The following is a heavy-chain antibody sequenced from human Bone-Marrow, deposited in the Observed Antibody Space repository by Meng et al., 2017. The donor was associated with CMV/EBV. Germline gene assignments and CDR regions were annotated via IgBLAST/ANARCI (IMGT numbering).Heavy chain of an antibody. Sequence: GGSLRLSCAASGFTFDDYGMSWVRQAPGKGLEWVSGINWNGGSTGYADSVKGRFTISRDISQNTLYLQMNSLRAEDTAIYHCAKGAIFGVTAPDYWGQGTLVTVSS. CDR2: INWNGGST. V-gene: IGHV3-20*01. CDR3: AKGAIFGVTAPDY. D-gene: IGHD3-3*01. J-gene: IGHJ4*02. CDR1: GFTFDDYG.